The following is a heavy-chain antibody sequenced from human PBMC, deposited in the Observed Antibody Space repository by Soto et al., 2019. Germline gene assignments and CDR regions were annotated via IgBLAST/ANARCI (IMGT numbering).Heavy chain of an antibody. D-gene: IGHD5-12*01. J-gene: IGHJ4*02. CDR3: ARHYSGYADALLY. CDR2: IYYGGST. CDR1: GGSISSYY. V-gene: IGHV4-59*08. Sequence: LSETLSLTCTVSGGSISSYYWSWIRQPPGKGLEWIGYIYYGGSTNYNPSLKSRVTISVDTSKNQFSLKLSSVAAADTAVYYCARHYSGYADALLYWGQGTLVTVSS.